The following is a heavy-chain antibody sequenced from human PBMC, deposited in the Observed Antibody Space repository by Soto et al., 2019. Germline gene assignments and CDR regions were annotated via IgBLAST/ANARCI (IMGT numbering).Heavy chain of an antibody. CDR3: ARQQGQLLQSWFDP. Sequence: SETLPLTCTVSGGSISSSSYYWGWIRQPPGKGLEWIGSIYYSGSTYYNPSLKSRVTISVDTSKNQFSLKLSSVTAADTAVYYCARQQGQLLQSWFDPWGQGTLVTVSS. D-gene: IGHD2-15*01. CDR1: GGSISSSSYY. V-gene: IGHV4-39*01. J-gene: IGHJ5*02. CDR2: IYYSGST.